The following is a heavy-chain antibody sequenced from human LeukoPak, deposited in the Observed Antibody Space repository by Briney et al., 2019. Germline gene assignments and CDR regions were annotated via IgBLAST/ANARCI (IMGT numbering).Heavy chain of an antibody. CDR1: GFTFSSYW. V-gene: IGHV3-7*01. Sequence: GGSLRLSCAASGFTFSSYWMSWVRQAPGKGLEWVANIKQDGSEKYYVDSVKGRFTISRDNAKNSLYLQMNSLRAEDTAVCYCAREINEDIVVVPAVDYWGQGTLVTVSS. D-gene: IGHD2-2*01. CDR3: AREINEDIVVVPAVDY. CDR2: IKQDGSEK. J-gene: IGHJ4*02.